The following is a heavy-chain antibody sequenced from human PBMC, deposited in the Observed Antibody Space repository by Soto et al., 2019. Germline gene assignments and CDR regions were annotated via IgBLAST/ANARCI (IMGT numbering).Heavy chain of an antibody. CDR1: GDAITSNGYY. CDR3: APSHYTYGLLIDY. V-gene: IGHV4-39*02. J-gene: IGHJ4*02. Sequence: SETLSLTCSVSGDAITSNGYYWGWIRQPPGGGLEWIGNVYYTGSTFFHPSLRSRVSISVDTSKNVFSLRLTSVTAADTAVYYCAPSHYTYGLLIDYWGLGTLVTVSS. CDR2: VYYTGST. D-gene: IGHD3-3*01.